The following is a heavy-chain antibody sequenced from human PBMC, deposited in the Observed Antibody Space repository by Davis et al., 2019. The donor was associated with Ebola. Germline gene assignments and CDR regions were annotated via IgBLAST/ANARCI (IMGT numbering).Heavy chain of an antibody. CDR2: IYYSGST. CDR3: ARDLGYDSSGYDYYFYMDV. CDR1: GGSISRGGSY. J-gene: IGHJ6*03. V-gene: IGHV4-31*03. Sequence: PSETLSLTCTVSGGSISRGGSYWTWIRQHPGKGLEWIGYIYYSGSTYYKPSLKSRVTISLDTSKNQFSLNLYSVTAADTAVYYCARDLGYDSSGYDYYFYMDVWGKGTTVTVS. D-gene: IGHD3-22*01.